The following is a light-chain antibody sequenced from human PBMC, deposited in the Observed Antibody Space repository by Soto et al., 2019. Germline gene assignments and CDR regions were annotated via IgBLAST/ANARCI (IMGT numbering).Light chain of an antibody. Sequence: DIQLTQSPSFLSASVGDRVTITCRASPGISSYLAWYQQKPGKAPKLLIYAASTLQSGVPSRFSGSGSGTEFTLTISSLQPEDFATYYCQQLNSYPVTFGQGTKVEIK. CDR2: AAS. J-gene: IGKJ4*01. V-gene: IGKV1-9*01. CDR1: PGISSY. CDR3: QQLNSYPVT.